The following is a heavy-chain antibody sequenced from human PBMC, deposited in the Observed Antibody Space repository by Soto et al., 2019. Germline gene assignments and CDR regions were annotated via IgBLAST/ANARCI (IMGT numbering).Heavy chain of an antibody. J-gene: IGHJ5*02. CDR3: ARGIATGQLDP. D-gene: IGHD2-15*01. CDR1: GYTVTRYT. CDR2: INPDNGNT. V-gene: IGHV1-3*01. Sequence: ASVKVSCKASGYTVTRYTMNWVRQAPGQRLEWMGWINPDNGNTKSSQKFQDRVIITRDTSASTAYMDLSSLRSEDTAVYYCARGIATGQLDPWGQGTLVPVSS.